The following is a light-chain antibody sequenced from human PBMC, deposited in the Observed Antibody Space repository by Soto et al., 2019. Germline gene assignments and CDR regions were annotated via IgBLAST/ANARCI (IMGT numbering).Light chain of an antibody. Sequence: EIVLTQSPGTLSLSPGERATLSCRASQRVSSYLAWYQQKPGQAPRLLIYDASNRATGIPARFSGSGSGTDITLTIRSLEPEDFVVYYCQQRGAFGQGTRLEI. CDR2: DAS. V-gene: IGKV3-11*01. J-gene: IGKJ5*01. CDR3: QQRGA. CDR1: QRVSSY.